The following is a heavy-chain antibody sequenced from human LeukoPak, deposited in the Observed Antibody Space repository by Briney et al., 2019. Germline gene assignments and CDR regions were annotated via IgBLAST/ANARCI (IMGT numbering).Heavy chain of an antibody. CDR2: LNSVGTT. Sequence: GGSLRLSCAASGFTVSSDYMTWVRQAPGKGLEWVSLLNSVGTTYYTDSVKGRFTISRDNSNNTLYLQMNSLRADDTALYYCARAYPYAFHVWGQGTMVTVSS. CDR1: GFTVSSDY. CDR3: ARAYPYAFHV. V-gene: IGHV3-66*01. J-gene: IGHJ3*01.